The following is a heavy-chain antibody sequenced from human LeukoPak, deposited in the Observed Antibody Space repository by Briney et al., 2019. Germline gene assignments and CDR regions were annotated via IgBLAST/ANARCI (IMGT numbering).Heavy chain of an antibody. V-gene: IGHV1-18*01. Sequence: ASVKVSCKASGYTFTDYYMHWVRQAPGQGLEWMGWISPYNGNTIYAQKLQGRVTMTTDTSTSTAYMELRSLRSDDTAVYYCTRTVLDCKNGVCYDYWGQGTLVTVSS. J-gene: IGHJ4*02. CDR2: ISPYNGNT. CDR3: TRTVLDCKNGVCYDY. D-gene: IGHD2-8*01. CDR1: GYTFTDYY.